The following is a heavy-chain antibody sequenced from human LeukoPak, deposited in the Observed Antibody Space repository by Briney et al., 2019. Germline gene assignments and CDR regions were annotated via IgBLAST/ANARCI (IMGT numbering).Heavy chain of an antibody. V-gene: IGHV3-21*01. CDR3: ARPDKAAFDI. CDR1: GFTFSDHY. CDR2: ISSSSTYI. J-gene: IGHJ3*02. Sequence: GGSLRLSCVASGFTFSDHYIDWVRQVPGKGLEWVSSISSSSTYIYYADSVKGRFTISRDNAKSSLYLQMNSLRAEDTAVYYCARPDKAAFDIWGQGTMVTVSS.